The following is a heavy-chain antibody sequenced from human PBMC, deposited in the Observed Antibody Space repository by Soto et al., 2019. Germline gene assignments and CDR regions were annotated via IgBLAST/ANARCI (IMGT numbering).Heavy chain of an antibody. J-gene: IGHJ4*02. CDR3: ARGRHYDILTGYHDPYYFDY. CDR2: IYYSGST. D-gene: IGHD3-9*01. V-gene: IGHV4-59*01. CDR1: GGSISSYY. Sequence: PSETLSLTCTVSGGSISSYYWSWIRQPPGKGLEWIGYIYYSGSTNYNPSLKSRVTISVDTSKNQFSLKLSSVTAADTAVYYCARGRHYDILTGYHDPYYFDYWGQGTLVTVSS.